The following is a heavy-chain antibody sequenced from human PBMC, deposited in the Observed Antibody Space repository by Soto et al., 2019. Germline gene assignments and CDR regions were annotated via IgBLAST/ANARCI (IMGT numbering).Heavy chain of an antibody. CDR3: ATGTSSWFES. CDR1: GGSISRDSYY. J-gene: IGHJ5*01. D-gene: IGHD1-1*01. V-gene: IGHV4-31*03. Sequence: QVQLQESGPGLVKPSQTLSLTCSVSGGSISRDSYYWTWIRQHPGKGLEWIGYIYYTGITHYSPSLRTRVTISVDTSNSQFSLNLNSVTAADTAVYYCATGTSSWFESWGQGTLLTVSS. CDR2: IYYTGIT.